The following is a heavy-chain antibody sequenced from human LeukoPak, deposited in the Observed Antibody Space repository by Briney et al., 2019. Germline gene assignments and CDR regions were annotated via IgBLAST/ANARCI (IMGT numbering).Heavy chain of an antibody. D-gene: IGHD6-13*01. J-gene: IGHJ4*02. CDR1: GGSISSGSYY. CDR3: ARSGGIWTGQQLAFDY. V-gene: IGHV4-61*02. Sequence: SETLSLTCTVSGGSISSGSYYWSWIRQPAGKGLEWIGRIYASGSTNYNPSLKSRVTISVDTSKNQFSLKLSSVTAADTAVYYCARSGGIWTGQQLAFDYWGQGTLVTVSS. CDR2: IYASGST.